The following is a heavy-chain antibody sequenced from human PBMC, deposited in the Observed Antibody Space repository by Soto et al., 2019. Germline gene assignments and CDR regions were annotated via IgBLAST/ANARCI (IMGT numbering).Heavy chain of an antibody. Sequence: PGGSLRLSCAASGFTFSSYAMSWVRQAPGKGLEWVSAISGSGGSTYYADSVKGRFTISRDNSKNTLYLQMNSLRTEDTAVYYCAKGGDPCREADAFDIWGQGTMVTVSS. D-gene: IGHD4-17*01. J-gene: IGHJ3*02. V-gene: IGHV3-23*01. CDR2: ISGSGGST. CDR1: GFTFSSYA. CDR3: AKGGDPCREADAFDI.